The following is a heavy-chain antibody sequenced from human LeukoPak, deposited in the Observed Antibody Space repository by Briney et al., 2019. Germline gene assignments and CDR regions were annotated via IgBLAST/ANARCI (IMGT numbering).Heavy chain of an antibody. CDR1: GGSISSYY. D-gene: IGHD3-22*01. V-gene: IGHV4-59*01. CDR3: AKSGYSTYYFDY. J-gene: IGHJ4*02. Sequence: SETLPLTCTVSGGSISSYYWSWIRQPPGKGLEWIGYIYYSGSTNYNPSLKSRVTISVDTSKNQFSLKLSSVTAADTAVYYCAKSGYSTYYFDYWGQGTLVTVSS. CDR2: IYYSGST.